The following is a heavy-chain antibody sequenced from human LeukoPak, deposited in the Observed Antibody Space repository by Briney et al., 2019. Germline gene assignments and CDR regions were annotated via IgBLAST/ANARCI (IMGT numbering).Heavy chain of an antibody. Sequence: ASVKVSCKASGYTFTSYYMHWVRQAPGQGLEWMGIINPSGGSTSYAQKFQGRVTMTRDTSMSTVYMELSSLRSEDTAVYYCLSGSSGWYGFDYWGQGTLVTVSS. V-gene: IGHV1-46*01. J-gene: IGHJ4*02. D-gene: IGHD6-19*01. CDR1: GYTFTSYY. CDR3: LSGSSGWYGFDY. CDR2: INPSGGST.